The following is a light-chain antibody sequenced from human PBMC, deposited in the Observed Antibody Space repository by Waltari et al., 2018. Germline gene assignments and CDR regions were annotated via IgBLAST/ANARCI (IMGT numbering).Light chain of an antibody. J-gene: IGLJ3*02. Sequence: QSALTQPASVSGSPGPSITISCTGTSSDVGGYNYVSWYQQHPVKAPKRIIYEVSNRPSGISNRFSGSKSGCTASLTISGLQAEDEADYYCSSYTTTTWVFGGGTKLTVL. CDR2: EVS. V-gene: IGLV2-14*01. CDR1: SSDVGGYNY. CDR3: SSYTTTTWV.